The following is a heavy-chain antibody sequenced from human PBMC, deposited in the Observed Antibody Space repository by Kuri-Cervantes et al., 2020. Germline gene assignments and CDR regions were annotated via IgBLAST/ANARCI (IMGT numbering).Heavy chain of an antibody. CDR2: IYHSGST. V-gene: IGHV4-38-2*01. CDR3: ASTNYCSSTSCYLGY. Sequence: SETLSLTCAVSGYSISSGYYWGWIRQPPGKGLEWIGSIYHSGSTYYNPSLKSRVTISVDTSKNQFSLKLSSVTAADTAVYYCASTNYCSSTSCYLGYWGQGTLVTVSS. D-gene: IGHD2-2*01. CDR1: GYSISSGYY. J-gene: IGHJ4*02.